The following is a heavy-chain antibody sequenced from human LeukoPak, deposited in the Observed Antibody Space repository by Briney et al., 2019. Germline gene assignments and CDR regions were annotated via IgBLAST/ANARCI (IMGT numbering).Heavy chain of an antibody. J-gene: IGHJ4*02. CDR2: IYYSGST. Sequence: SETLSLTCAISGGSVSSSYWSWFRQPPGKGLEWIGYIYYSGSTNYNPSLKSRVTISVDTSKNQFSLKLSSVTAADTAVYYCARDGRHFDYWGQGTLVTVSS. D-gene: IGHD6-25*01. CDR3: ARDGRHFDY. V-gene: IGHV4-59*02. CDR1: GGSVSSSY.